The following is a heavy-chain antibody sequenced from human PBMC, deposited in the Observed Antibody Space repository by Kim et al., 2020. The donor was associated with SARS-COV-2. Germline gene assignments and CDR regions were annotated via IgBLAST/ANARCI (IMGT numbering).Heavy chain of an antibody. Sequence: LKSRVTISVDTSKNQFSLKLSSVTAADTAVYYCARVPYDSSGYYLSGMDVWGQGTTVTVSS. V-gene: IGHV4-59*01. D-gene: IGHD3-22*01. CDR3: ARVPYDSSGYYLSGMDV. J-gene: IGHJ6*02.